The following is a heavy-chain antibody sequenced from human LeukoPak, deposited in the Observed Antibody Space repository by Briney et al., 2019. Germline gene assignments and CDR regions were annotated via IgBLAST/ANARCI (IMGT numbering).Heavy chain of an antibody. CDR1: GYSFTSYW. V-gene: IGHV5-51*01. Sequence: GESLKISCKASGYSFTSYWIGWVRQMPGKGLEWMGIIYPGDSDTTYSPSFQGQVTISADKSISTAYLQWSSLKASDTAMYYCARHPIAAGDVGWFDPWGQGTLVTVSS. CDR2: IYPGDSDT. D-gene: IGHD6-13*01. J-gene: IGHJ5*02. CDR3: ARHPIAAGDVGWFDP.